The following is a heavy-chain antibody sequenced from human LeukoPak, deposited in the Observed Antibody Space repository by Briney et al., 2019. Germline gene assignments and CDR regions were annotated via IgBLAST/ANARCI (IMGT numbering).Heavy chain of an antibody. CDR1: GFTFSSYQ. V-gene: IGHV3-7*01. J-gene: IGHJ5*02. CDR2: IKQDGSEQ. Sequence: GGSLRLSCAASGFTFSSYQMNWVRQAPGKGLEWVANIKQDGSEQYYVDSVKGRFTISRDNAKNSLYLQMNSLRVDDTAVYYCARGFEASPNWFDPWGQGTLLTVSS. CDR3: ARGFEASPNWFDP.